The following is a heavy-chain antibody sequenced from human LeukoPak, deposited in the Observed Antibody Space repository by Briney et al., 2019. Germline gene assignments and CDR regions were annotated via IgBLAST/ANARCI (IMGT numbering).Heavy chain of an antibody. D-gene: IGHD1-26*01. Sequence: GSLRLSCAASGFTFSSYAMSWVRQAPGKGREWVSAISGSGGSTYYADSVKGRFTISRDNSKNTLYLQMNSLRAEDTAVYYCAKDGESASYSLRDYWGQGTLVTVSS. CDR2: ISGSGGST. CDR1: GFTFSSYA. V-gene: IGHV3-23*01. CDR3: AKDGESASYSLRDY. J-gene: IGHJ4*02.